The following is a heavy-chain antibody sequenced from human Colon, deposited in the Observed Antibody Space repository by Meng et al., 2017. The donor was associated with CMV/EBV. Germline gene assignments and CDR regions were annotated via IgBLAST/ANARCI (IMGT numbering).Heavy chain of an antibody. Sequence: KASGYTSTSYGISWVRQAPGQGLEWMGWINTNNGKTNYAQNLQGRVTMTTDTSSTTAYMELRSLISDDTAVYYCARDIASTGTGGPDYWGQGTLVTVSS. D-gene: IGHD6-13*01. V-gene: IGHV1-18*01. J-gene: IGHJ4*02. CDR3: ARDIASTGTGGPDY. CDR1: GYTSTSYG. CDR2: INTNNGKT.